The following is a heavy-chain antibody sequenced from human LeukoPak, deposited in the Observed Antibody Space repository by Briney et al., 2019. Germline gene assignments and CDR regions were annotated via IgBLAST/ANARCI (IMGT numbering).Heavy chain of an antibody. J-gene: IGHJ6*02. CDR2: IYYGGST. D-gene: IGHD2-2*01. CDR1: GGSISSSSYY. Sequence: SETLSLTCTVSGGSISSSSYYWGWIRQPPGKGLEWIGSIYYGGSTYYNPSLKSRVTISVDTSKNQFSLKLSSVTAADTAVYYCASIVVVPAAAPRPNYYYYYGMDVWGQGTTVTVSS. V-gene: IGHV4-39*01. CDR3: ASIVVVPAAAPRPNYYYYYGMDV.